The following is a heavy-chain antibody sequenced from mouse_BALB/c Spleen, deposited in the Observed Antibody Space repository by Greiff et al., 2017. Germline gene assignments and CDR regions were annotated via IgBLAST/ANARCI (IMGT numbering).Heavy chain of an antibody. CDR3: ASDGNYEGFAY. Sequence: VQLQQSGAELVKPGASVKLSCTASGFNIKDTYMHWVKQRPEQGLEWIGRIDPANGNTKYDPKFQGKATITADTSSNTAYLQLSSLTSEDTAVYYCASDGNYEGFAYWGQGTLVTVSA. J-gene: IGHJ3*01. D-gene: IGHD2-1*01. CDR1: GFNIKDTY. V-gene: IGHV14-3*02. CDR2: IDPANGNT.